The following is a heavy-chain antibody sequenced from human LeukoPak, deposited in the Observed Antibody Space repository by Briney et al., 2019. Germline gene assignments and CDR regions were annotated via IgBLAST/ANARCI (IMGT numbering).Heavy chain of an antibody. Sequence: GGSLRLSCAASGFTFSSFSLNWVRQAPGEGLEWVSYISSGSRRIDYADSVKGRFTISRDNAKNSLYLQMNSLRAEDTAVYYCARGGYYDSSGYPSGFDYWGQGTLVTVSS. CDR3: ARGGYYDSSGYPSGFDY. D-gene: IGHD3-22*01. CDR2: ISSGSRRI. V-gene: IGHV3-48*04. CDR1: GFTFSSFS. J-gene: IGHJ4*02.